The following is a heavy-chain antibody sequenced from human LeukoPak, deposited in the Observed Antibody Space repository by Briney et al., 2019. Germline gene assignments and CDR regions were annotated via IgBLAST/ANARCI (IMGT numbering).Heavy chain of an antibody. Sequence: ASVKVSCKTSGYTFTSDGISWVRQAPGQGLEWMGWINTNTGNPTYAQGFTGRFVFSLDTSVNTAYLQISSLKAEDTAIYYCARVQGYCSTTSCYPRYWGREPWSPSPQ. CDR2: INTNTGNP. V-gene: IGHV7-4-1*02. CDR1: GYTFTSDG. CDR3: ARVQGYCSTTSCYPRY. J-gene: IGHJ4*02. D-gene: IGHD2-2*01.